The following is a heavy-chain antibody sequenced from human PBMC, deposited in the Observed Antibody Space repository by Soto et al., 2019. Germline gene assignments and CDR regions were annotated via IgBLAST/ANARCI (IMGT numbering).Heavy chain of an antibody. V-gene: IGHV4-59*08. CDR3: VRHLYSAAAGAFDY. CDR1: GVSISDYY. J-gene: IGHJ4*02. D-gene: IGHD6-13*01. CDR2: FYHSGST. Sequence: PSETLSLTCTVSGVSISDYYWGWIRQPPGKGLEWIGYFYHSGSTIYNPSLKSRLTISVDTSNNQFSLKLTSVTAADTAVYYCVRHLYSAAAGAFDYWGQGTLVTVSS.